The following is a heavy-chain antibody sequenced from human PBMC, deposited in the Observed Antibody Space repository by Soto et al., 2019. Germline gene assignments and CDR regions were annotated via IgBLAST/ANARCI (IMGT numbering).Heavy chain of an antibody. J-gene: IGHJ5*02. D-gene: IGHD1-7*01. Sequence: EVQLLESGGGLVQPGGSLRLSCAASGFTFSSYAMSWVCQAPGKGLEWVSAISGSGGSTYYADSVKGRFTISRDNSKNTLYLQMNSLRAEDTAVYYCAKMGGSNWNSRGETNWFDPWGQGTLVTVSS. V-gene: IGHV3-23*01. CDR1: GFTFSSYA. CDR2: ISGSGGST. CDR3: AKMGGSNWNSRGETNWFDP.